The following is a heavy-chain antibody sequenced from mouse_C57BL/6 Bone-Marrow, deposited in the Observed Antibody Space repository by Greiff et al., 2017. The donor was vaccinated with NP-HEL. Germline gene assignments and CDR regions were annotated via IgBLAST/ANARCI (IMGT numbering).Heavy chain of an antibody. D-gene: IGHD1-1*01. CDR3: ARSGYYGSSPGWYFDV. J-gene: IGHJ1*03. Sequence: QVQLQQSGAELVRPGASVKLSCKASGYTFTDYYINWVKQRPGQGLEWIARIYPGSGNTYYNEKFKGKATLTAEKSSSTAYMQLSSLTSEDSAVYFCARSGYYGSSPGWYFDVWGTGTTVTVSS. CDR2: IYPGSGNT. V-gene: IGHV1-76*01. CDR1: GYTFTDYY.